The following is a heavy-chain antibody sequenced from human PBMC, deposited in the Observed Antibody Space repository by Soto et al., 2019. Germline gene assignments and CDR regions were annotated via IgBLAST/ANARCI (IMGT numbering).Heavy chain of an antibody. J-gene: IGHJ4*02. D-gene: IGHD6-13*01. V-gene: IGHV1-18*01. CDR2: ISGYNGDT. CDR3: ARAPQTVAGAGIWY. CDR1: GYTFTSYG. Sequence: ASVKVSCKASGYTFTSYGISWVRQAPGQGLEWMGWISGYNGDTNYAQKYQGRVTMTTDTSASTAYMELRSLRSDDTAVYYCARAPQTVAGAGIWYWGQGTLVTVSS.